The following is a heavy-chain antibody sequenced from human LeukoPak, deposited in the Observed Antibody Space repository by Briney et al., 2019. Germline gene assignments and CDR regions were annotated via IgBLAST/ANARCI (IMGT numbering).Heavy chain of an antibody. CDR3: ARGPRGYSYGPHFDY. CDR2: IIPIFGTA. V-gene: IGHV1-69*01. D-gene: IGHD5-18*01. J-gene: IGHJ4*02. CDR1: GGTFSSYA. Sequence: ASVKVSCKASGGTFSSYAISWVPQAPGQGLEWMGGIIPIFGTANYAQKFQGRVTITADESTSTAYMELRSLRSDDTAVYYCARGPRGYSYGPHFDYWGQGTLVTVSS.